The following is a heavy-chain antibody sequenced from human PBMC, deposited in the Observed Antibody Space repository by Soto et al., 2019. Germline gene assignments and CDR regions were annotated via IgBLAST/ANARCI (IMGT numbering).Heavy chain of an antibody. CDR1: GFTFSSYG. CDR2: ISYDGSNK. D-gene: IGHD3-3*01. Sequence: QVQLVESGGGVVQPGRSLRLSCAASGFTFSSYGMHWVRQAPGTGLEWVAVISYDGSNKYYADSVQGRFTMSRDNSKNTLYLQMNSLRAEETAEYYCAKDLTIFGVVITYYYYGMDVWGQGTTVTVSS. V-gene: IGHV3-30*18. CDR3: AKDLTIFGVVITYYYYGMDV. J-gene: IGHJ6*02.